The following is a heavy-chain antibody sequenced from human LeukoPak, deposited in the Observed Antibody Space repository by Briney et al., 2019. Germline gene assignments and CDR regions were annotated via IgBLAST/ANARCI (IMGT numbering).Heavy chain of an antibody. CDR1: GGTFSSYA. V-gene: IGHV1-69*04. CDR2: IITIIGII. CDR3: AGPLKSIAARYFDL. Sequence: ASVKVSCKASGGTFSSYAISWVRQAPGQGLEWMGRIITIIGIINYAQKFQGRVTITADTSTSTAYMELSSLRSEDTAVYYCAGPLKSIAARYFDLWGRGTLVPVSS. D-gene: IGHD6-6*01. J-gene: IGHJ2*01.